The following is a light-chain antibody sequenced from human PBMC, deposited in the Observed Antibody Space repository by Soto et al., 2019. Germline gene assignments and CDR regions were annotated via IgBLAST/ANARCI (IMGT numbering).Light chain of an antibody. CDR3: QQYGSSPRT. J-gene: IGKJ4*01. V-gene: IGKV3-20*01. CDR1: KSGVGSD. CDR2: GAS. Sequence: FPSTKTLSPRQSATLSCRPGKSGVGSDLAWYQQKPGQAPRLLIYGASSRATGVPDRFSGSGSGTEFTLTISRLEPEDFAVYYCQQYGSSPRTFGGGTKVDIK.